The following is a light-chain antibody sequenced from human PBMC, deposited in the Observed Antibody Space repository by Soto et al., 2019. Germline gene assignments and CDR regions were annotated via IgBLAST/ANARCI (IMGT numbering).Light chain of an antibody. CDR1: SSDVGGYNY. Sequence: QSVLTQPASVSGSPGQSIAISCTGTSSDVGGYNYVSWYQQHPGKAPKLIIYDVSNRPSGVSNRFSGSKSGNAASLTISGLQAEDEADYYCSSCTSSSLYVFGTGTKVTVL. V-gene: IGLV2-14*01. CDR3: SSCTSSSLYV. J-gene: IGLJ1*01. CDR2: DVS.